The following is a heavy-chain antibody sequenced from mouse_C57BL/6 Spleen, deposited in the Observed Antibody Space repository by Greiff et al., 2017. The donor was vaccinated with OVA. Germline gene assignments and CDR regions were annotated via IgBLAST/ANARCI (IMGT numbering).Heavy chain of an antibody. D-gene: IGHD1-1*01. V-gene: IGHV1-15*01. CDR2: LDPETGGT. Sequence: VQLQQSGAELVRPGASVTLSCKASGYTFTDYEMHWVKQTPVHGLEWIGALDPETGGTAYNQKFKGKAILTADKSSSTAYMELRSLTSEDSAVYYCTRVYYYGSSYGFAYWGQGTLVTVSA. CDR1: GYTFTDYE. CDR3: TRVYYYGSSYGFAY. J-gene: IGHJ3*01.